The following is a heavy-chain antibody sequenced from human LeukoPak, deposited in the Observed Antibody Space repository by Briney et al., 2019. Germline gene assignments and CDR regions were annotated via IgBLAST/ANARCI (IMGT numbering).Heavy chain of an antibody. CDR3: AKDRLAAAGTSEFDY. CDR1: GFTFSSYG. V-gene: IGHV3-30*18. CDR2: ISYDGSNK. D-gene: IGHD6-13*01. Sequence: GGSLRLSCAASGFTFSSYGVHWVRQAPGKGLEWVAVISYDGSNKYYADSVKGRFTISRDNSKNTLYLQMNSLRAEDTAVYYCAKDRLAAAGTSEFDYWGQGTLVTVSS. J-gene: IGHJ4*02.